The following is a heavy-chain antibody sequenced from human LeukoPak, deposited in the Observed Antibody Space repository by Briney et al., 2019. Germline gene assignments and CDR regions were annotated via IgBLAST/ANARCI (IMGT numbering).Heavy chain of an antibody. J-gene: IGHJ4*02. CDR3: ARGITVTGHFDY. Sequence: SETLSLTCTVSGDSISSSSYYWGWIRQPRGKGLEWIGLIYYSGSPHYTPSLKSRVTISVHTSKNQFSLKLSSVTAADTAVYYCARGITVTGHFDYWGQETLVTVSS. V-gene: IGHV4-39*01. CDR1: GDSISSSSYY. D-gene: IGHD6-19*01. CDR2: IYYSGSP.